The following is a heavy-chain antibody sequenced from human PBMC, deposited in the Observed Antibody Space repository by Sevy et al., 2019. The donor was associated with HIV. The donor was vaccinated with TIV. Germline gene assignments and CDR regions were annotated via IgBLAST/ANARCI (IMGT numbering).Heavy chain of an antibody. CDR1: GFTFSSYG. J-gene: IGHJ3*02. CDR2: IWYDGSNK. V-gene: IGHV3-33*01. D-gene: IGHD2-15*01. Sequence: GGSLRLSCAASGFTFSSYGMHWVRQAPGKGLEWVAVIWYDGSNKYYADSVKGRFTIPRDNSKNTLYLQMNSLRAEDTAVYYWARDSRLYCSGGSCYDPAFDIWGQGTMVTVSS. CDR3: ARDSRLYCSGGSCYDPAFDI.